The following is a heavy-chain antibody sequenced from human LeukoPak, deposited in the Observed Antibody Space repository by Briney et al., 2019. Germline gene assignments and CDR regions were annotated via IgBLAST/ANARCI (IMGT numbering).Heavy chain of an antibody. V-gene: IGHV4-61*02. Sequence: KPSETLSLTCTVSGGSISSGSYYWSWIRQPAGKGLEWIGRIYTSGSTNYNPSLKSRVTISVDKSKNQFSLKLSSVTAADTAVYYCARDMAAAAPYNWFDPWGQGTLVTVSS. CDR1: GGSISSGSYY. D-gene: IGHD6-13*01. CDR2: IYTSGST. J-gene: IGHJ5*02. CDR3: ARDMAAAAPYNWFDP.